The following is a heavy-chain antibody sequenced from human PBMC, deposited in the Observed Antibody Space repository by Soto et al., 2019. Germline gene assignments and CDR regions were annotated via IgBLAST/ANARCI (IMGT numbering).Heavy chain of an antibody. CDR1: GFTFSSYE. CDR3: AKIPTGSGSSKFDY. Sequence: GALRLSCAASGFTFSSYEMNWVRQAPGKGLEWVSYISSSGSTIYYADSVKGRFTISRDNAKNSLYLQMNSLRAEDTAVYYCAKIPTGSGSSKFDYWGQGIQVTVSS. D-gene: IGHD3-10*01. CDR2: ISSSGSTI. J-gene: IGHJ4*02. V-gene: IGHV3-48*03.